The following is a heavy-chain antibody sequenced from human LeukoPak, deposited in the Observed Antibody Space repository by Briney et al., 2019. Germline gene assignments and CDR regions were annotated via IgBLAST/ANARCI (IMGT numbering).Heavy chain of an antibody. D-gene: IGHD2-21*02. CDR1: DASISSGGYS. J-gene: IGHJ4*02. CDR2: IYKSGST. Sequence: SETLSLTCAVSDASISSGGYSWSWIRQSPEKGLEWIGNIYKSGSTYYNPSLKSRLTISVDTSKNQFSLKPSSLTAADTAVYYCARGAAYCGGDCYWFLDYWGQGTLVTVSS. V-gene: IGHV4-30-4*07. CDR3: ARGAAYCGGDCYWFLDY.